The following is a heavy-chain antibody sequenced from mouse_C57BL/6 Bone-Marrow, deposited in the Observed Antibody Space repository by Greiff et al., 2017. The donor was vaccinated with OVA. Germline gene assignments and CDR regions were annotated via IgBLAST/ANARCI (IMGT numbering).Heavy chain of an antibody. V-gene: IGHV1-15*01. CDR3: TRSDGYFLAY. CDR1: GYTFTDYE. J-gene: IGHJ3*01. CDR2: IDPETGGT. D-gene: IGHD2-3*01. Sequence: VQLQQSGAELVRPGASVTLSCKASGYTFTDYEMPWVKQTPVHGLEWIGAIDPETGGTAYNQKFKGKAILTADKSSSTAYMELRSLTSEDSAVYYCTRSDGYFLAYWGQGTLVTVSA.